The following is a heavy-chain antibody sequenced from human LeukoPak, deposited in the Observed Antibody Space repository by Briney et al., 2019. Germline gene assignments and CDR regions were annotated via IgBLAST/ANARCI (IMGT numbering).Heavy chain of an antibody. Sequence: GASVKVSCKASGYTFTGYYMHWVLQAPGQGLEWMGWINPNSGGTNYAQKFQGRVTMTRDTSISTAYMELSRLRSDDTAVYYCARACSSTSCFRGEDFDYWGQGTLVTVSS. CDR3: ARACSSTSCFRGEDFDY. D-gene: IGHD2-2*01. CDR2: INPNSGGT. CDR1: GYTFTGYY. V-gene: IGHV1-2*02. J-gene: IGHJ4*02.